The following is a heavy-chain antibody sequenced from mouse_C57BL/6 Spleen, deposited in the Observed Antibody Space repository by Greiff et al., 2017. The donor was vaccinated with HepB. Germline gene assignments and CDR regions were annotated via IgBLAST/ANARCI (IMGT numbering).Heavy chain of an antibody. Sequence: EVKVEESGGGLVQPGGSMKLSCVASGFTFSNYWMNWVRQSPEKGLEWVAQIRLKSDNYATHYAESVKGRFTISRDDSKSSVYLQMNNLRAEETGIYYCTGFYGPYAMDYWGQGTSVTVSS. CDR3: TGFYGPYAMDY. CDR2: IRLKSDNYAT. D-gene: IGHD1-1*02. J-gene: IGHJ4*01. V-gene: IGHV6-3*01. CDR1: GFTFSNYW.